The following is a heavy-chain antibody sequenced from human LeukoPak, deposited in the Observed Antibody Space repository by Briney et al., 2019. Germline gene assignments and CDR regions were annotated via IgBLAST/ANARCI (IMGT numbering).Heavy chain of an antibody. Sequence: SETLSLTCAVSGGSISSGGYSWSWIRQPPGKGLEWIGYIYHSGSTYYNPSLKSRVTISVDRSKNQFSLKLSSVTAADTAVYYCARESWVTQGGFDYWGQGTLVTVSS. V-gene: IGHV4-30-2*01. CDR2: IYHSGST. J-gene: IGHJ4*02. CDR3: ARESWVTQGGFDY. CDR1: GGSISSGGYS. D-gene: IGHD2-21*02.